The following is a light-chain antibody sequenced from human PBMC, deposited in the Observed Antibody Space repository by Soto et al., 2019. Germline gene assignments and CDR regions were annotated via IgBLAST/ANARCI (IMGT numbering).Light chain of an antibody. CDR1: TSDIGDYNY. CDR2: LVS. CDR3: TSWGI. Sequence: QSALTQPASVSGSPGRSITISCTGTTSDIGDYNYVSWYQHLPDKVPKLIISLVSNRPSGVSNRFSGSKSGNTASLTISGLQDEDEGDYYCTSWGIFGPGTKVTVL. V-gene: IGLV2-14*01. J-gene: IGLJ1*01.